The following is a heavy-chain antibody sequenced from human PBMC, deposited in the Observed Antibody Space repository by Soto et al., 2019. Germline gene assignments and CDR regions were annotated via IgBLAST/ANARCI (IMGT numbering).Heavy chain of an antibody. CDR1: GFTFISYW. Sequence: PWGSLRLSCAASGFTFISYWIRFFRQSPLKGLVWVSRINSDGSSTSYADSVKGRFTISRDNAKNTLYLQMNSLRAEDTAVYYCARDYDFWSGYLGWFDPWGQGTLVTVSS. CDR2: INSDGSST. D-gene: IGHD3-3*01. CDR3: ARDYDFWSGYLGWFDP. V-gene: IGHV3-74*01. J-gene: IGHJ5*02.